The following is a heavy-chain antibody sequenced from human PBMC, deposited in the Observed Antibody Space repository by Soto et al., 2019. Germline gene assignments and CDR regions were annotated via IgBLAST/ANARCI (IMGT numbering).Heavy chain of an antibody. CDR2: ILSDGSKK. V-gene: IGHV3-33*01. CDR3: VRDDISDPNGFDI. J-gene: IGHJ3*02. CDR1: GFTFSSHG. Sequence: QVQLVESGGGVVQPGRSLRLSCAPSGFTFSSHGMHWVRKAPGKWLEWVAVILSDGSKKYHADSVKGRFTISRDNSKNTLYLQIDSLRAEDTDVYYCVRDDISDPNGFDIWGQGTMVNVSS. D-gene: IGHD3-3*02.